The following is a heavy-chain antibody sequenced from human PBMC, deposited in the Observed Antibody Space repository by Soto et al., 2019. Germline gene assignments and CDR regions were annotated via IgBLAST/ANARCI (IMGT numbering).Heavy chain of an antibody. D-gene: IGHD1-26*01. V-gene: IGHV1-69*13. J-gene: IGHJ6*02. CDR2: IIPIFGPA. CDR1: GGAFGSYA. Sequence: PVKASCKDPGGAFGSYAIRWVQQAHEKGVEWMGGIIPIFGPANYAQKFQGRVTITADESTSTAYMELSSLRSEDTAVYFFARWGEVGATIPLTGMDFWVQGTTVTVSS. CDR3: ARWGEVGATIPLTGMDF.